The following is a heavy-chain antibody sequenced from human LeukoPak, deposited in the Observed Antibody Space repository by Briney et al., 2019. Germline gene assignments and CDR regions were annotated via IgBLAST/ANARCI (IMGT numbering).Heavy chain of an antibody. CDR1: GFTFRPSS. V-gene: IGHV3-21*06. J-gene: IGHJ4*02. CDR3: VRGDRRDY. Sequence: GGPLRFSCVGSGFTFRPSSLTWVRQSPGKGLEYLASISGSSSLIYYADSVKGRFTVTRDNAMNSVYLQMNALRVDDTAVYFCVRGDRRDYWGQGTLVTVSS. CDR2: ISGSSSLI. D-gene: IGHD3-22*01.